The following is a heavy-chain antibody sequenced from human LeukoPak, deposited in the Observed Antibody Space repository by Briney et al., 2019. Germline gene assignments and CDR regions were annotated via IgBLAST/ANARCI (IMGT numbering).Heavy chain of an antibody. J-gene: IGHJ4*02. Sequence: GGSLRLSCAASGSIPFNSYSMSWVRQAPGKGLEWVSAITSSGETTYYADSVKGRFTISRDNSKNMVYLQMNSLRAEDAATYYCAKMQGYLDYWGQGSLVTVSS. CDR1: GSIPFNSYS. CDR2: ITSSGETT. V-gene: IGHV3-23*01. CDR3: AKMQGYLDY.